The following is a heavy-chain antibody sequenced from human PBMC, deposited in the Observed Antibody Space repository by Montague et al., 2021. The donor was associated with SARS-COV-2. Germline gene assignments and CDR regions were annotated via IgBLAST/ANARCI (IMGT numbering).Heavy chain of an antibody. CDR1: GDSVSRNDIA. CDR3: ARVRPLGRGMDV. Sequence: CAISGDSVSRNDIAWNWFRQSPSRGLEWLGRTFYRSEWNYHYADSVKSRITIDPDTSKNQVSLQLRSVTPEDTAVYFCARVRPLGRGMDVWGQGTTVTVSS. J-gene: IGHJ6*02. D-gene: IGHD7-27*01. CDR2: TFYRSEWNY. V-gene: IGHV6-1*01.